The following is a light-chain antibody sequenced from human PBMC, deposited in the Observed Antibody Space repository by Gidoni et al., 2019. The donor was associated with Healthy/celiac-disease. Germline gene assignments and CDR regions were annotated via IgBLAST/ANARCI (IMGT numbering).Light chain of an antibody. J-gene: IGKJ2*01. CDR2: AAS. CDR3: QQSYSTPPYT. CDR1: QSISSY. Sequence: DIRMTHSPSSLSASVGDRVTITCRASQSISSYLNWYQQKPGKAPKLLIYAASSLQSGVPSRFSGSGSGTDFTLTISSLQPEDFATYSCQQSYSTPPYTFGQGTKLEIK. V-gene: IGKV1-39*01.